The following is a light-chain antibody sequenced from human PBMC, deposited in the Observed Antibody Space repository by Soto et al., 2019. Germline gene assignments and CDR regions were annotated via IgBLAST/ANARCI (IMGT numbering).Light chain of an antibody. J-gene: IGLJ1*01. Sequence: QSVLAQPPSVSGTPGQRVPISCSGSISNIGSNAVNWYQQLPGTAPKLLIYGNNPRPSGVPDRFSGSKSGTSASLAISGLQSEDEADYYCATWDDSLNGYVFGTGTKVTVL. CDR1: ISNIGSNA. V-gene: IGLV1-44*01. CDR2: GNN. CDR3: ATWDDSLNGYV.